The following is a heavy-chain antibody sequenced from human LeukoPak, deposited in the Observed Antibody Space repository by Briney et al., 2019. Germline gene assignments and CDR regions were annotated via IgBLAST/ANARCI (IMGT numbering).Heavy chain of an antibody. CDR2: ITSGGST. J-gene: IGHJ4*02. Sequence: GGPLRLSGAASGLTPSSHSMTWVRQAPGKGLEWAPAITSGGSTYFPDSVKGRFTVSRDNSKNTLSLQMNSLRVEDTAVYYCARDLISGPATHDSWGQGALVTVSS. V-gene: IGHV3-66*01. D-gene: IGHD2-15*01. CDR3: ARDLISGPATHDS. CDR1: GLTPSSHS.